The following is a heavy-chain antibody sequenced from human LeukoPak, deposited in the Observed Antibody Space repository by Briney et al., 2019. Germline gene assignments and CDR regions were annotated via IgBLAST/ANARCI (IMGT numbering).Heavy chain of an antibody. D-gene: IGHD3-16*02. CDR3: ARAGAVWGSYRPIDY. V-gene: IGHV4-39*07. CDR2: IYYSGST. J-gene: IGHJ4*02. CDR1: GGSISSSSYY. Sequence: SETLSLTCTVSGGSISSSSYYWGWIRQPPGKGLEWIGSIYYSGSTNYNPSLKSRVTISVDTSKNQFSLKLSSVTAADTAVYYCARAGAVWGSYRPIDYWGQGTLVTVSS.